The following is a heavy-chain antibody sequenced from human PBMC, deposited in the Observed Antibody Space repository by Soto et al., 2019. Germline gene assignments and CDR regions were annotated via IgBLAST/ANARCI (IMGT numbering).Heavy chain of an antibody. CDR1: GFTFSSYG. CDR2: ISYDGNVA. V-gene: IGHV3-30*18. Sequence: QVQLVESGGGVVQPGRSLRLSCAASGFTFSSYGMHWARQAPGKGLEWVTVISYDGNVAYYADSVKGRFTISRDNSKNTLYLQMNSLRTEDTAMYYCAKEGPITNWYFDYWGQGTLVTVSS. D-gene: IGHD1-1*01. CDR3: AKEGPITNWYFDY. J-gene: IGHJ4*02.